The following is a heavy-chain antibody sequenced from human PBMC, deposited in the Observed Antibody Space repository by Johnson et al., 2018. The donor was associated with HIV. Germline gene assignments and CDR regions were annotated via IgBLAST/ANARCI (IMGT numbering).Heavy chain of an antibody. CDR3: AKDWSVLEWLSLHAFDI. CDR1: GFTFDDYV. CDR2: IRYDGSNK. Sequence: VQLVASGGGVVRPGGSLRLSCAAPGFTFDDYVMHWVRQVPGKGLEWVAFIRYDGSNKYYADSVMGRFTISRDNSKNTLYLQMNSLRAEDTAVYYCAKDWSVLEWLSLHAFDIWGQGTMVTVSS. D-gene: IGHD3-3*01. V-gene: IGHV3-30*02. J-gene: IGHJ3*02.